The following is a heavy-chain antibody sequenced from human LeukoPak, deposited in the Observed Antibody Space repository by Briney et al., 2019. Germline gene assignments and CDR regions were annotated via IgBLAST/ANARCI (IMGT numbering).Heavy chain of an antibody. J-gene: IGHJ4*02. CDR1: GYTFTSYD. CDR2: MNPNSGNT. Sequence: ASGYTFTSYDINWVRQATGQGLEWMGWMNPNSGNTGYAQKFQGRVTMTRNTSISTAYMELSSLRSEDTAVYYCARGRLKGESLQNWGQGTLVTVSS. V-gene: IGHV1-8*01. CDR3: ARGRLKGESLQN. D-gene: IGHD3-10*01.